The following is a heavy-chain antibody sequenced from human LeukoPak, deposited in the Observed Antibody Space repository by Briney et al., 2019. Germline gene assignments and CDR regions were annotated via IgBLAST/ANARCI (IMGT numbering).Heavy chain of an antibody. Sequence: SETLSLTCTVSGGSISSSSYYWGWIRQPPGKGLEWIGSIYYSGSTYYNPSLKSRVTISVDTSKNQFSLKLSSVTAADTAVYYCARATSYGCEYWGQGTLVTVSS. CDR2: IYYSGST. CDR1: GGSISSSSYY. J-gene: IGHJ4*02. D-gene: IGHD5-18*01. CDR3: ARATSYGCEY. V-gene: IGHV4-39*01.